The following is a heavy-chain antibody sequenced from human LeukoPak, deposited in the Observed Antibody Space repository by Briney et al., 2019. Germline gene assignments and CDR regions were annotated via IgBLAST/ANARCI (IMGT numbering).Heavy chain of an antibody. J-gene: IGHJ3*02. CDR1: GGSISSSSYY. V-gene: IGHV4-39*01. CDR3: ARRPYGDDAFDI. D-gene: IGHD3-10*01. CDR2: IYYSGST. Sequence: SETLSLTCTVSGGSISSSSYYWGWIRQPPGKGLEWIGSIYYSGSTYYNPSLKSRVTISVDTSKNQFSLKLSSVTAAETAVYYCARRPYGDDAFDIWGQGTMVTVSS.